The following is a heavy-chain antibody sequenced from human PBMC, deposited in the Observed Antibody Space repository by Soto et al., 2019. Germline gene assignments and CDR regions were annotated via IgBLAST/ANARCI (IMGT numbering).Heavy chain of an antibody. CDR1: GYTFTGHW. CDR3: TRHTDYDSSLDY. CDR2: IDPSDSYT. Sequence: PGEFLKISCQGSGYTFTGHWISWVRQMPGKGLGWVGRIDPSDSYTDYSPTVQGHVTISADKSINTAYLQGSSLQASDTAVYYCTRHTDYDSSLDYWGQGTLVTVSS. D-gene: IGHD4-17*01. V-gene: IGHV5-10-1*01. J-gene: IGHJ4*01.